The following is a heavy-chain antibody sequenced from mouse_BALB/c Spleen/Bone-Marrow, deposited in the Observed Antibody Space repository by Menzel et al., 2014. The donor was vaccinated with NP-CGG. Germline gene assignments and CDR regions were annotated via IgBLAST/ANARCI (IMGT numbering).Heavy chain of an antibody. CDR3: ALYYRYDYFDY. D-gene: IGHD2-14*01. CDR2: INPSTTYS. CDR1: GYTFTSYW. V-gene: IGHV1-7*01. J-gene: IGHJ2*01. Sequence: VQLQESGAELAKPGASVKMSCKASGYTFTSYWMHWVKQRPGQGLEWIGYINPSTTYSAYNQKFKDKATLTADKSSSTAYMQLSSLTSEDSAFDYCALYYRYDYFDYWGQGTTLTVSS.